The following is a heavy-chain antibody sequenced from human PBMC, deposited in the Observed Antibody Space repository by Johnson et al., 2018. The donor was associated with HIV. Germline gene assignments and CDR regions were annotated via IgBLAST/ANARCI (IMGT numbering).Heavy chain of an antibody. Sequence: VQLVESGGGLVQPGGSLRLSCAASGFTVSSNYMSWVRQAPGKGLEWVSVIYSGGSTYYADSVKGRFPISRDNSKNTLYLQMNNLRLGDTAVYYCARSVHDYSDYLWGRDAFDIWGQGTMVTISS. CDR2: IYSGGST. CDR3: ARSVHDYSDYLWGRDAFDI. CDR1: GFTVSSNY. D-gene: IGHD4-11*01. V-gene: IGHV3-66*01. J-gene: IGHJ3*02.